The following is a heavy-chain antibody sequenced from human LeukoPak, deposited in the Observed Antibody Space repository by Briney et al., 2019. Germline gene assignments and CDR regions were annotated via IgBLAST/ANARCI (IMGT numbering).Heavy chain of an antibody. Sequence: PGGSLRLSCAASGFTFSSYSMNWVRQAPGKGLEWVSSISSSSSYIYYADSVKGRFTISRDNAKNSLYLQMNSLRAEDTAVYYCAGVKYYYGSGSLTTSYYFDYWGQGTLVTVSS. CDR3: AGVKYYYGSGSLTTSYYFDY. V-gene: IGHV3-21*01. CDR2: ISSSSSYI. CDR1: GFTFSSYS. D-gene: IGHD3-10*01. J-gene: IGHJ4*02.